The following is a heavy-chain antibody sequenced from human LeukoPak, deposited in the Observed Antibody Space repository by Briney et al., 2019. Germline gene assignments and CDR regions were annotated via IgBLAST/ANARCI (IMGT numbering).Heavy chain of an antibody. CDR3: ASPPSYYDSSGYSQV. J-gene: IGHJ1*01. CDR2: ISYDGSNK. Sequence: QPGGSLRLSCAASGFTFSSYAMHWVRQAPGKGLEWVAVISYDGSNKYYADSVKGRFTISRDNSKNTLYLQMNSLRAEDTAVYYCASPPSYYDSSGYSQVWGQGTLVTVSS. V-gene: IGHV3-30-3*01. CDR1: GFTFSSYA. D-gene: IGHD3-22*01.